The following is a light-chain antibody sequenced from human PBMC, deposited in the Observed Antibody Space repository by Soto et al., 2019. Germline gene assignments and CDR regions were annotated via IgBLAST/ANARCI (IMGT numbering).Light chain of an antibody. CDR2: GNN. J-gene: IGLJ3*02. Sequence: QSVLTQPPSVSGAPGQRVTISCTGSSSNIGANYDVHWYQHLPGTAPKLLIYGNNNWPSGVPDRFSGSKSDTSASLAITGLQAEDDADYYCQSYDSSLSGWVFGGGTKLTVL. V-gene: IGLV1-40*01. CDR3: QSYDSSLSGWV. CDR1: SSNIGANYD.